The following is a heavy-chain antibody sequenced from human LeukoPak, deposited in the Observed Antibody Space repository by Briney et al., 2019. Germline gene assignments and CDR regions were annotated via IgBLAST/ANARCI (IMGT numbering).Heavy chain of an antibody. CDR2: FDPEDGET. V-gene: IGHV1-24*01. CDR1: GYTLTELS. CDR3: AGYCSGGSCYPPWFDP. D-gene: IGHD2-15*01. Sequence: ASVKVSCKVSGYTLTELSMHWVRQAPGKGLEWMGGFDPEDGETIYAQKFQGRVTMTEDTSTDTAYMELSSLRSEDTAVYYCAGYCSGGSCYPPWFDPWGQGTLVTVSS. J-gene: IGHJ5*02.